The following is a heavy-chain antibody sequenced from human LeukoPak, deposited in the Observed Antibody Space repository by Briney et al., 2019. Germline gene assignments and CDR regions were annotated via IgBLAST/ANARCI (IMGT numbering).Heavy chain of an antibody. CDR2: ISGSGGST. Sequence: PGGSLRLSCAASGFTFGSYAMSWVRQAPGKGLEWVSAISGSGGSTYYADSVKGRFTISRDNSKNTLYLQMNSLRAEDTAVYYCAKDLGKQQLYDYWGQGTLVTVSS. CDR3: AKDLGKQQLYDY. D-gene: IGHD6-13*01. V-gene: IGHV3-23*01. J-gene: IGHJ4*02. CDR1: GFTFGSYA.